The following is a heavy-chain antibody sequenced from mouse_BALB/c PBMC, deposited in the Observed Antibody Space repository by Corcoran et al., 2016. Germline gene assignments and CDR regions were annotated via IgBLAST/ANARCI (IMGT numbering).Heavy chain of an antibody. CDR1: GFSLSTSGMG. CDR2: IYWDDDK. J-gene: IGHJ4*01. Sequence: QVTLKESGPGILQPSQTLSLTCSFSGFSLSTSGMGVSWIRQPSGKGLEWLAHIYWDDDKRYNPSLKSRLKISKDTSSNQVFLKITSVDTADTATYYCARRAYYYYAMDYGGQGTSVTVSS. V-gene: IGHV8-12*01. CDR3: ARRAYYYYAMDY. D-gene: IGHD1-1*01.